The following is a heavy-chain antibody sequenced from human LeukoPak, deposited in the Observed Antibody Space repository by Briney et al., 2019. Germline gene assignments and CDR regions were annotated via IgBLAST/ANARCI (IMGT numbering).Heavy chain of an antibody. Sequence: WVRQAPGKGLEWVVRIKSKTDGGTTDYAAPVKGRFTISRDDSKNTLYLQMNSLKTEDTAVYYCTTDLSYDYVWGSYRLFDYWGQGTLVTVSS. V-gene: IGHV3-15*01. CDR2: IKSKTDGGTT. J-gene: IGHJ4*02. CDR3: TTDLSYDYVWGSYRLFDY. D-gene: IGHD3-16*02.